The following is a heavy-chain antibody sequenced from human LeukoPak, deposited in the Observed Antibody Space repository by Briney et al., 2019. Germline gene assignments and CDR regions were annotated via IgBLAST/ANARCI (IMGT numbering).Heavy chain of an antibody. CDR1: GYSISSGYY. D-gene: IGHD6-13*01. Sequence: SETLSLTCTVSGYSISSGYYWGWIRQPPGEGLEWIGSIYHSGSTYYNPSLKSRVTISVDTSKNQFSLKLSSVTAADTAVYYCAREGDSNSVGWFDPWGQGTLVTVSS. V-gene: IGHV4-38-2*02. J-gene: IGHJ5*02. CDR3: AREGDSNSVGWFDP. CDR2: IYHSGST.